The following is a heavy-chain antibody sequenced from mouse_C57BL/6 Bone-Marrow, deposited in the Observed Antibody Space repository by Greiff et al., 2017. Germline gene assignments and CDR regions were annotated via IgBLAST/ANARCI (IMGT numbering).Heavy chain of an antibody. Sequence: VKLVESGPGLVQPSQSLSITCTVSGFSLTSYGVHWVRQPPGKGLEWLGVIWSGGSTDYNAAFISRLSISKDNSKSQVFFKMNSLQADDTAIYYCAAPYDAMDYWGQGTSVTVSS. J-gene: IGHJ4*01. CDR2: IWSGGST. CDR1: GFSLTSYG. CDR3: AAPYDAMDY. V-gene: IGHV2-4*01.